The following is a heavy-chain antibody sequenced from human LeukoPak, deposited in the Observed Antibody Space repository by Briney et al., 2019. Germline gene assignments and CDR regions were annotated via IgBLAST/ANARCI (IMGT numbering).Heavy chain of an antibody. Sequence: ASVKVSCKASGYTFTVYYMHWVRQAPGQGLEWMGWINPNSGGTNYAQKFQGRVTMTRDTSISTAYTELSRLRSDDTAVYYCARAPPRGGVTSSNAARGDYWGQGTLVTVSS. D-gene: IGHD2-21*02. CDR2: INPNSGGT. CDR1: GYTFTVYY. J-gene: IGHJ4*02. V-gene: IGHV1-2*02. CDR3: ARAPPRGGVTSSNAARGDY.